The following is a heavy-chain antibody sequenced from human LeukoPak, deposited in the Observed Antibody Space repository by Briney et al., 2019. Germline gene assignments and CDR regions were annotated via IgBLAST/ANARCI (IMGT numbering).Heavy chain of an antibody. V-gene: IGHV5-51*01. D-gene: IGHD3-10*01. CDR3: ARLDGSGSYPNIFDY. Sequence: HGESLKISCKGSGYSFTSYWIGWVRQMPGKGLEWMGIIYPGDSDTRYSPSFQGHVTISADKSISTAYLQWSSLKASDTAMYYCARLDGSGSYPNIFDYWGQGTLVTVSS. J-gene: IGHJ4*02. CDR2: IYPGDSDT. CDR1: GYSFTSYW.